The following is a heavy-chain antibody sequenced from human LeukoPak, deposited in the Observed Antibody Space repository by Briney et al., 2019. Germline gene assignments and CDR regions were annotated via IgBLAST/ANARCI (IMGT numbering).Heavy chain of an antibody. CDR3: AKDSGPYSSGWGDY. Sequence: GGSLRLSCAASGFTFSSYAMSWVRQAPGKGLEWVSVISGSGDTTNYADSVKGRFTISRDNSKNTLYLQMNSLRAEDTAVYYCAKDSGPYSSGWGDYWGQGTLVTVSS. D-gene: IGHD6-19*01. J-gene: IGHJ4*02. CDR2: ISGSGDTT. CDR1: GFTFSSYA. V-gene: IGHV3-23*01.